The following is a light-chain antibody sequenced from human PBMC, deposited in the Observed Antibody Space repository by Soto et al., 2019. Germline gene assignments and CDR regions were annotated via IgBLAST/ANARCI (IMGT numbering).Light chain of an antibody. J-gene: IGKJ2*01. CDR1: QTISSY. Sequence: DILMTQSPSSLSASIGDRVTITCRTGQTISSYLNWYQQKPGKPPKLLIYAASTLQSGVPSRFSGSGSGTDFTLTINSLQPEDLATYFCQQSYNTPRTFGQGTTLEIK. V-gene: IGKV1-39*01. CDR3: QQSYNTPRT. CDR2: AAS.